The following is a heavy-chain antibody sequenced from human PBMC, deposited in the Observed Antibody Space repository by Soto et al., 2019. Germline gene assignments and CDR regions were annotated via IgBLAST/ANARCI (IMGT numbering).Heavy chain of an antibody. J-gene: IGHJ6*01. D-gene: IGHD6-6*01. CDR3: AREYSSSATHHKFYYYYYYGMDV. Sequence: QVPLVESGGGVVQPGRSLRLSCAASGFTFSSYAMHWVRQAPGKGLEWVAVISYDGSNKYYADSVKGRFTISRDNSKNTLYLQMNSLRAEDTAVYYCAREYSSSATHHKFYYYYYYGMDVW. V-gene: IGHV3-30-3*01. CDR2: ISYDGSNK. CDR1: GFTFSSYA.